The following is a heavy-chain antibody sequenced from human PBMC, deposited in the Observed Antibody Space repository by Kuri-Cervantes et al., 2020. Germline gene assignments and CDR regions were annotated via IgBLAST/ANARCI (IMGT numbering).Heavy chain of an antibody. CDR2: ISSSSSTT. CDR1: GFTFSSYS. D-gene: IGHD4-17*01. Sequence: GESLKISCVASGFTFSSYSMNWVRQAPGKGLEWVSYISSSSSTTNYADSVKGRFTISRDNAKNSLYLQMNSLRDEDAAVYYGARDASVTTTHLFRYWGQGTLVTVSS. CDR3: ARDASVTTTHLFRY. V-gene: IGHV3-48*02. J-gene: IGHJ4*02.